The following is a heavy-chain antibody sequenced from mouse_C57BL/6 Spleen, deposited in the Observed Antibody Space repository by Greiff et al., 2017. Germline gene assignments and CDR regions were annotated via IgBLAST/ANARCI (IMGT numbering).Heavy chain of an antibody. J-gene: IGHJ3*01. CDR1: GYTFTSYW. CDR2: IDPNSGGT. D-gene: IGHD2-5*01. CDR3: ARDGTPIGSNDFAY. Sequence: QVQLKQPGAELVKPGASVKLSCKASGYTFTSYWMHWVKQRPGRGLEWIGRIDPNSGGTKYNEKFKSKATLTVDKPSSTAYMQLSSLTSEDSAVYYCARDGTPIGSNDFAYWGQGTLVTVSA. V-gene: IGHV1-72*01.